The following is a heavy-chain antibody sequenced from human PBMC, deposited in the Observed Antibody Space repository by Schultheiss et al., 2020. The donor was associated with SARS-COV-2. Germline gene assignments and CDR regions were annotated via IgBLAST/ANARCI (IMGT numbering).Heavy chain of an antibody. Sequence: GGSLRLSCAASGFTFSSYSMNWVRQAPGKGLEWVSSISSSSSYIYYVDSVKGRFTISRDNAKNSLYLQMNSLRPEDTAVYYCARAASTYYLLMGYWGQGTLVTVSS. CDR3: ARAASTYYLLMGY. CDR2: ISSSSSYI. CDR1: GFTFSSYS. V-gene: IGHV3-21*01. J-gene: IGHJ4*02. D-gene: IGHD3-22*01.